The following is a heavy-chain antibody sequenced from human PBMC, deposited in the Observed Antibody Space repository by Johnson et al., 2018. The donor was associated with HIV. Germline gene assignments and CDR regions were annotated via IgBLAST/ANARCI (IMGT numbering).Heavy chain of an antibody. CDR1: GFTVSSNY. V-gene: IGHV3-66*01. D-gene: IGHD4-17*01. J-gene: IGHJ3*02. Sequence: VQLVESGGGLVQPGGSLRLSCAASGFTVSSNYMSWVRQAPGRGLEWVSAIYSGGSTYYADSVKGRFTISRDNSKNTLYLQMNSLRAEDTAVYYCAKDLSDYGRIDAFDIWGQGTMVTVSS. CDR3: AKDLSDYGRIDAFDI. CDR2: IYSGGST.